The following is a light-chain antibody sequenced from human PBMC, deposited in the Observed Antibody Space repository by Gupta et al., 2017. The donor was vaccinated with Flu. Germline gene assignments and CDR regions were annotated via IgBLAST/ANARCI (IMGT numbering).Light chain of an antibody. CDR3: QQDANSPPYT. V-gene: IGKV3-20*01. J-gene: IGKJ2*01. Sequence: TLPLPPGERATLSCMASLHVSRRYFDWSKQKPGQAPRLLIYSGSTMATGIPDRFTGTGYGTDFTLTISRREPVDFAVYFCQQDANSPPYTFGQGTEMEIK. CDR1: LHVSRRY. CDR2: SGS.